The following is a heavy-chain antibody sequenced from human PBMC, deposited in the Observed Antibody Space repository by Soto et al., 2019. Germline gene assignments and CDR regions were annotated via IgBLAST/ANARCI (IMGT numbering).Heavy chain of an antibody. CDR3: ARDNYYGSGSYSGMDV. Sequence: EVQLVESGGGLVQPGGSLRLSCAASGFTFSSYEMNWVRQAPGKGLEWVSYISSSGSTIYYADSVKGRFTISRDNAKNSLYLQMNSLRAEDTAVYYCARDNYYGSGSYSGMDVWGKGTTVTVSS. CDR2: ISSSGSTI. J-gene: IGHJ6*04. V-gene: IGHV3-48*03. D-gene: IGHD3-10*01. CDR1: GFTFSSYE.